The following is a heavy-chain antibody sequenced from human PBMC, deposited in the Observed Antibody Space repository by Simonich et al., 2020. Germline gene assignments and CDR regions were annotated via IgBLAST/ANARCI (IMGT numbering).Heavy chain of an antibody. J-gene: IGHJ4*02. Sequence: EVQLVESGGGLVQPGGSLRLSCAASGFTFSSYWMSWVRQAPGKGRVWVAQIKKDRSEKYNVDSVKGRFNISRDNAKNSLYLQMNSLRAEDTAVYYCARDREVYGSRSYYNYWGQGTLVTVSS. D-gene: IGHD3-10*01. CDR1: GFTFSSYW. CDR3: ARDREVYGSRSYYNY. CDR2: IKKDRSEK. V-gene: IGHV3-7*01.